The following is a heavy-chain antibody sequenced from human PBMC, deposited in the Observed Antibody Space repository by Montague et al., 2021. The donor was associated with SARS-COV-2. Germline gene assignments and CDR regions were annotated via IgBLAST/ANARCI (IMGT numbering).Heavy chain of an antibody. V-gene: IGHV4-59*01. J-gene: IGHJ6*03. CDR2: LYYSGST. D-gene: IGHD1-1*01. Sequence: SETLSLTCTVSGGSISSYYWSWIWLPPGKGLEWIGYLYYSGSTNYNSSLKSRVTISVDTSKNQFSLRLNSVTVADTAVYYCSSHRPGYRYFYYWDVWGKGTPVTVSS. CDR1: GGSISSYY. CDR3: SSHRPGYRYFYYWDV.